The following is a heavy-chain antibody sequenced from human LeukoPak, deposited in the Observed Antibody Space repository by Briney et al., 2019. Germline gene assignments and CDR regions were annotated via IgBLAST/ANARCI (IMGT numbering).Heavy chain of an antibody. CDR2: IYGRGYT. V-gene: IGHV4-59*01. J-gene: IGHJ4*02. CDR3: ARETSLAGFASGLGFNY. D-gene: IGHD6-19*01. Sequence: PSETLSLTCTVSGGSISGWYWSWIRQPPGKGLEWIGNIYGRGYTNYNPSLKSRVTMSIDTSKNHFSLKLTSVTAADTATYYCARETSLAGFASGLGFNYWGQGILVSVSS. CDR1: GGSISGWY.